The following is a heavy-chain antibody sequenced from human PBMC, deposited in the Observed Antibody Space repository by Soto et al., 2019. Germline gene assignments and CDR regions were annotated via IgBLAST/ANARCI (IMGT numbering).Heavy chain of an antibody. V-gene: IGHV1-69*01. Sequence: QVQLVQSGAEVKKPGSSVRFSCRASGGTFRSNAFSGGGQALEQGLDGLGGIIPIFGTANYAQKFQGRVTITADESTSTAYMELSSLRSEDTAVYYCASYQAARPYGLGWFDPWGQGTLVTVSS. CDR2: IIPIFGTA. D-gene: IGHD6-6*01. CDR1: GGTFRSNA. J-gene: IGHJ5*02. CDR3: ASYQAARPYGLGWFDP.